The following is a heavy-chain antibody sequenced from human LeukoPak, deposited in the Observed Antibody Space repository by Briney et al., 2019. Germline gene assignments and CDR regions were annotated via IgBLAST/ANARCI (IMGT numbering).Heavy chain of an antibody. Sequence: SETLSLTCTVSGGSISSSSHSWGWIRQPPGKGLEWTGSIYYTGTTYYNPSLNSRVTISVDTSKNQFSLKLSSVTAADTAVYYCAQSLGSSNWIGNWFDPWGQGTLVTVSS. J-gene: IGHJ5*02. D-gene: IGHD6-13*01. CDR1: GGSISSSSHS. CDR2: IYYTGTT. V-gene: IGHV4-39*01. CDR3: AQSLGSSNWIGNWFDP.